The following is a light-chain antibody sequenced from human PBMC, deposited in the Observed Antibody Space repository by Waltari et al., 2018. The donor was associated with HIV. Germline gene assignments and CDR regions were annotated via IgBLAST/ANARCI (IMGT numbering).Light chain of an antibody. J-gene: IGLJ3*02. Sequence: QSVLTPPPSASGTPGQRVTISCSGSSSNIGRNYVSWYQQLPRTAPKLLIHRNNQRPSGVPDRFSGSKSGTSVSLAISGLRSEDEADYYCAAWDDRLSGWVFGGGTKLTV. CDR2: RNN. CDR1: SSNIGRNY. V-gene: IGLV1-47*01. CDR3: AAWDDRLSGWV.